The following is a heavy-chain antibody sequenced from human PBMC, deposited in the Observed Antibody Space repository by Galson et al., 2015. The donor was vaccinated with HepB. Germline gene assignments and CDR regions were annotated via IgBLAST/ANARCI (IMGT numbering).Heavy chain of an antibody. J-gene: IGHJ5*02. CDR3: ATGRWFGDGATIPDNWFDP. Sequence: SVKVSCKVSGYTLTELSMHWVRQAPGKGLEWMGGFDPEDGETIYAQKFQGRVTMTEDTSTDTAYMELSSLRSEDTAVYYCATGRWFGDGATIPDNWFDPWGQGTLVTVSS. D-gene: IGHD3-10*01. V-gene: IGHV1-24*01. CDR1: GYTLTELS. CDR2: FDPEDGET.